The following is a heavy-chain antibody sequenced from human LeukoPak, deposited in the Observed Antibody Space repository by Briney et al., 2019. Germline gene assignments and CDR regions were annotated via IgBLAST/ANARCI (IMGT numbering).Heavy chain of an antibody. V-gene: IGHV1-8*01. Sequence: ASVKVSCKASGYTFTSYDINWVRQATGQGLEWMGWMNPNSGNTGYAQKFQGRVTMTRNTSISTAYMELSSLRAEDTALYYCAQSSNYDPWFDPWGQGTLVTVSS. CDR2: MNPNSGNT. CDR1: GYTFTSYD. D-gene: IGHD4-11*01. J-gene: IGHJ5*02. CDR3: AQSSNYDPWFDP.